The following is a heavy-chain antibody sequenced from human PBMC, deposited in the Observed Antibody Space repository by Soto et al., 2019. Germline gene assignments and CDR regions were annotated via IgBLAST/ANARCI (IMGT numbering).Heavy chain of an antibody. CDR1: GFTFSSYA. Sequence: GGSLRLSCAASGFTFSSYAMHWVRQAPGKGLEWVAVISYDGSNKYYADSVKGRFTISRDNSKNTLYLQMNSLRAEDTAVYYCARSVNYYDSSGYYYDYYFDYWGQGTLVTVSS. D-gene: IGHD3-22*01. J-gene: IGHJ4*02. CDR2: ISYDGSNK. V-gene: IGHV3-30-3*01. CDR3: ARSVNYYDSSGYYYDYYFDY.